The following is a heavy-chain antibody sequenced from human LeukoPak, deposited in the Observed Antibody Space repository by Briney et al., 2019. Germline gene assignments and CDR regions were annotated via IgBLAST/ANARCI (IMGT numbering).Heavy chain of an antibody. CDR1: GVSISSSDYY. CDR3: ARHRTAMNHYGPYDAFHI. Sequence: SETLSLTCTVSGVSISSSDYYWGWIRQPPGKGLEWIGSIYYSGRAYYNPPLKSRVTISEDTSKNQFSLKLSSVTAADTAVYYCARHRTAMNHYGPYDAFHIWGQGTMVTVSS. D-gene: IGHD3-10*01. J-gene: IGHJ3*02. CDR2: IYYSGRA. V-gene: IGHV4-39*01.